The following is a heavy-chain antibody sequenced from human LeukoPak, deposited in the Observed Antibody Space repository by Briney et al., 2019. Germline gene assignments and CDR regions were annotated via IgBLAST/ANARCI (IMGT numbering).Heavy chain of an antibody. V-gene: IGHV7-4-1*02. Sequence: ASVKVSCKASGYAFTSYDINWVRQAPGQGLEWMGWISTNTGNPTYAQGFTGRFVFALDTSVTTAYLQISSLKAEDTAVYYCARDASREYGMDVWGQGTTVTVSS. J-gene: IGHJ6*02. CDR2: ISTNTGNP. D-gene: IGHD1-26*01. CDR1: GYAFTSYD. CDR3: ARDASREYGMDV.